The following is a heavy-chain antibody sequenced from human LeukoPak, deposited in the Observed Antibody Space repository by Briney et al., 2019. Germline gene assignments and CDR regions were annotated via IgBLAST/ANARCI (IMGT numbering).Heavy chain of an antibody. V-gene: IGHV3-23*01. D-gene: IGHD2-15*01. J-gene: IGHJ4*02. CDR1: GFTFSSYA. CDR3: AKAREYCSGGSCLYYFDY. CDR2: ISGSGGST. Sequence: GGSLRLSCAASGFTFSSYAMSWVRQAPGKGLEWVSGISGSGGSTYYADSVKGRFTISRDNSKNTLYLQMNSLRAEDTAVYYCAKAREYCSGGSCLYYFDYWGQGTLVTVSS.